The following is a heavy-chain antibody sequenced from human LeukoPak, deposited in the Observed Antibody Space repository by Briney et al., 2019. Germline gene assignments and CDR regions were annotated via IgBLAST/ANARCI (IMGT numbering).Heavy chain of an antibody. Sequence: SVKVSCKASGGTFSSCAISWVRQAPGQGLEWMGRIIPILGIANYAQKFQGRVTITADKSTSTAYMELSSLRSEDTAVYYCARETQTYYYDSSGYTHPDYWGQGTLVTVSS. CDR2: IIPILGIA. V-gene: IGHV1-69*04. J-gene: IGHJ4*02. D-gene: IGHD3-22*01. CDR3: ARETQTYYYDSSGYTHPDY. CDR1: GGTFSSCA.